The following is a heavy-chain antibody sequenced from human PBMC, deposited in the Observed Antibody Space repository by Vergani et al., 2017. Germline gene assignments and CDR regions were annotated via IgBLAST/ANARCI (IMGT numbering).Heavy chain of an antibody. Sequence: EVQLVESGGGLVKPGGSLRLSCAASGFTFSSYSMNWVRQAPGKGLEWVSSISSSSSYIYYADSVKGRFTISRDNAKNSMYLQMKSLRAEDTAVYYCARDKAYGGYVGDYWGQGTLVTVSS. V-gene: IGHV3-21*01. CDR3: ARDKAYGGYVGDY. J-gene: IGHJ4*02. CDR2: ISSSSSYI. CDR1: GFTFSSYS. D-gene: IGHD5-12*01.